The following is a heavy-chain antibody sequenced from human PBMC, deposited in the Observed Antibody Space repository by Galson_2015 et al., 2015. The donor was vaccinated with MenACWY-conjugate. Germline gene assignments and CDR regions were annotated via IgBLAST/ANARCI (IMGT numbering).Heavy chain of an antibody. Sequence: SVKVSCKASGYSFTTYAMIWVRQAPGQGLEWMGWINTDTRTPTYAHGFTGRFVFSLDISVSTAYLQINDLKAEDTAVYFCARITGGYCSGGCCYWGSWGQGTLVIVSS. J-gene: IGHJ5*02. CDR1: GYSFTTYA. D-gene: IGHD2-15*01. CDR3: ARITGGYCSGGCCYWGS. CDR2: INTDTRTP. V-gene: IGHV7-4-1*02.